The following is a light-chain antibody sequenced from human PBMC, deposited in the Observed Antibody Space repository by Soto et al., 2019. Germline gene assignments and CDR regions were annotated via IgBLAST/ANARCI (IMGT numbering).Light chain of an antibody. CDR2: GAS. CDR1: QTIGTY. Sequence: DIQVTQSPSSLSASVGDTVIITCRSGQTIGTYLNWYLQKPGKAPKLLIYGASYLHRGVPSRFSGSGSGTDFTLTISSLQPEDFATYYCQQSFTTPLTFGGGTKVDTK. V-gene: IGKV1-39*01. J-gene: IGKJ4*01. CDR3: QQSFTTPLT.